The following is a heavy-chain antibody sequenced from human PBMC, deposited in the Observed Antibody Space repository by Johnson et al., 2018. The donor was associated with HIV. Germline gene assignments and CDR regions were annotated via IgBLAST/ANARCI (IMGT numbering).Heavy chain of an antibody. CDR2: IKQDGREK. CDR3: ARVGAAGVDAFDI. J-gene: IGHJ3*02. D-gene: IGHD6-25*01. Sequence: MQLVESGGGLVQPGGSLRLSCAASGFTFSSYWMSWVRQAPGKGLEWVANIKQDGREKSSVDSVKGRFTISSDNAKNSLYLQMNSLRAEDTAVYYCARVGAAGVDAFDIWGQGTMVTVSS. V-gene: IGHV3-7*01. CDR1: GFTFSSYW.